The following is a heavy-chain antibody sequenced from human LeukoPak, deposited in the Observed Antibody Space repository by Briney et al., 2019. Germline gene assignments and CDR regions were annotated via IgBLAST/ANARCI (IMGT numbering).Heavy chain of an antibody. Sequence: PGGSLRLSCAASRFTFSTYAMNWVRQAPGKGLEWVGRIKSKTDDGTTDYAAPVKGRFTLSRDDSKNTLYLQMNSLKFEDTAVYYCTTAPAQSDYWGQGTLVTVSS. J-gene: IGHJ4*02. D-gene: IGHD2-2*01. CDR1: RFTFSTYA. CDR2: IKSKTDDGTT. V-gene: IGHV3-15*01. CDR3: TTAPAQSDY.